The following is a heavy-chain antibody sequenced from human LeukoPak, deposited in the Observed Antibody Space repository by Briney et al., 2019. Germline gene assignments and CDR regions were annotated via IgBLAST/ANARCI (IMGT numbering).Heavy chain of an antibody. D-gene: IGHD6-13*01. CDR1: GFTFGDYA. CDR2: IRSKAYGGTT. Sequence: PGRSLRLSCTASGFTFGDYAMSWVRQAPGKGLEWVGFIRSKAYGGTTEYAASVKGRFTISRDDPKSIAYLQMNSLKTEDTAVYYCTRDEQAAAGTPNWFDPWGQGTLVTVSS. V-gene: IGHV3-49*04. CDR3: TRDEQAAAGTPNWFDP. J-gene: IGHJ5*02.